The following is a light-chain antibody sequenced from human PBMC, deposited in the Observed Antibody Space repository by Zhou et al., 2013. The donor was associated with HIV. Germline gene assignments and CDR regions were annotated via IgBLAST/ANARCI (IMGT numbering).Light chain of an antibody. CDR1: HTISANY. Sequence: EIVLTQSPGTLSLSPGERATLSCRASHTISANYLAWYQQKPGQAPRLLVYGASTRATGIPDRFTGSGSGTDFTLTFTTLGPEDFAVYYCQQYGTSITFGQGTRLEIK. CDR2: GAS. V-gene: IGKV3-20*01. J-gene: IGKJ5*01. CDR3: QQYGTSIT.